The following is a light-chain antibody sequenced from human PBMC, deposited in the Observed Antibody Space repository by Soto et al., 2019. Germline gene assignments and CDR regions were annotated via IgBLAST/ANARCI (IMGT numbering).Light chain of an antibody. J-gene: IGKJ1*01. CDR2: KAS. V-gene: IGKV1-5*03. Sequence: SVAAVSGTERDRVTITFRASQTISSWLAWYQQKPGKAPKLLIYKASTLKSGVPSRFSGSGSGTEFTLTISSLQPDDFTTYYCQQSSSPPRPFGQGTKV. CDR1: QTISSW. CDR3: QQSSSPPRP.